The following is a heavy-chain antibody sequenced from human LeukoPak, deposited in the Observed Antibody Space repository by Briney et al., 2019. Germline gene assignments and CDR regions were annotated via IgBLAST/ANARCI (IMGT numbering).Heavy chain of an antibody. J-gene: IGHJ6*03. V-gene: IGHV1-69*06. Sequence: ASVKVSCKASGGTFSSYAISWVRQAPGQGLEWMGGIIPIFGTANYAQKFQGRVTITADKSTSTAYMELSSLRSEDTAVYYCARDDAAAGTNYYYMDVWGKGTTVTVSS. D-gene: IGHD6-13*01. CDR2: IIPIFGTA. CDR3: ARDDAAAGTNYYYMDV. CDR1: GGTFSSYA.